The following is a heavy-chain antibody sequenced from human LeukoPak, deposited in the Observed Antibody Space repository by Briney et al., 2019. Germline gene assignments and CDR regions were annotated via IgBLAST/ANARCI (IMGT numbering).Heavy chain of an antibody. D-gene: IGHD5-24*01. Sequence: PGGSLRLSCAASGFTVSSNYMSWVRQAPGKGLEWVSVLFSGGSTYYADSVKGRFTISRDNSKNTLYLQMNSLRAEDTAVFYCAKDYRRDSYNYYFDYWGQGTLVTVSS. CDR1: GFTVSSNY. CDR3: AKDYRRDSYNYYFDY. CDR2: LFSGGST. J-gene: IGHJ4*02. V-gene: IGHV3-53*05.